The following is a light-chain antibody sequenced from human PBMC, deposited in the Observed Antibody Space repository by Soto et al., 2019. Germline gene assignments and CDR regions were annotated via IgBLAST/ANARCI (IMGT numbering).Light chain of an antibody. CDR2: DAS. J-gene: IGKJ4*01. Sequence: DIQMTQSPSSLSASVGDRVTVSCQASQDIDSYLNWYQQKAGKAPKLLIFDASNLETGVPSRFSGSGSGTNFSFTISSLQPEDIATYYCQQYENFPLTFGGGTKVEIK. V-gene: IGKV1-33*01. CDR1: QDIDSY. CDR3: QQYENFPLT.